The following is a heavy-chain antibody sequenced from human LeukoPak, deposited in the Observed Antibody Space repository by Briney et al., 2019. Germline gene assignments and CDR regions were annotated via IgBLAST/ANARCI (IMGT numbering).Heavy chain of an antibody. CDR1: GFTVSSNY. Sequence: GGSLRLSCAASGFTVSSNYMSWVRQAPGKGLEWVSVIYSGGSTYYADSVKGRFTISRDNSKNTLYLQMNSLRAEDTAVYYCAKTIFGVVISYYYMDVWGKGTTVTVSS. CDR3: AKTIFGVVISYYYMDV. D-gene: IGHD3-3*01. J-gene: IGHJ6*03. CDR2: IYSGGST. V-gene: IGHV3-53*01.